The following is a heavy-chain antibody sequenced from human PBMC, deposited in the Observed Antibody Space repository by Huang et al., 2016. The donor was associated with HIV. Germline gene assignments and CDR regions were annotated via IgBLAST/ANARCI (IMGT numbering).Heavy chain of an antibody. D-gene: IGHD3-22*01. Sequence: EVRLVESGGALVQPGGSLRLSCAASGCSISSYWMHWVRQAPGKGLVWVSRINSDGSSTSYADSVKGRFTISRDNAKNTLYLQMNSLRAEDTAVYYCARDPRIQSWLNFFDYWGQGTLVSVSS. CDR3: ARDPRIQSWLNFFDY. CDR1: GCSISSYW. CDR2: INSDGSST. V-gene: IGHV3-74*01. J-gene: IGHJ4*02.